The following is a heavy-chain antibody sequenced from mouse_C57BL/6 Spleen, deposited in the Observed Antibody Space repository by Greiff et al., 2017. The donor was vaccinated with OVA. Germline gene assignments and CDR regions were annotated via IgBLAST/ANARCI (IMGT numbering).Heavy chain of an antibody. CDR2: IYPSDSET. D-gene: IGHD2-5*01. CDR1: GYTFTSYW. J-gene: IGHJ4*01. V-gene: IGHV1-61*01. Sequence: QVQLQQPGAELVRPGSSVKLSCKASGYTFTSYWMDWVKQRPGQGLEWIGNIYPSDSETHYNQKFKDKATLTVDKSSSTAYMQLSSLTSEDSAVYYCARGKAYYSNSDAMDYWGQGTSVTVSS. CDR3: ARGKAYYSNSDAMDY.